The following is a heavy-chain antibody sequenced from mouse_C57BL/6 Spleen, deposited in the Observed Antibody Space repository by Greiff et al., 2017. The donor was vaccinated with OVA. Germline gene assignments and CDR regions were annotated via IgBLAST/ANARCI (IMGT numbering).Heavy chain of an antibody. CDR3: AKGEQLRLPSLAY. CDR1: GFSLTSYG. D-gene: IGHD3-2*02. V-gene: IGHV2-3*01. J-gene: IGHJ3*01. CDR2: IRGDGST. Sequence: VKLVESGPGLVAPSQSLSITCTVSGFSLTSYGVSWVRQPPGKGLEWLGVIRGDGSTNYHSALISRLSISTDNSKSQVYLKLNSPQTDDTATYYGAKGEQLRLPSLAYWGQGTLVTVSA.